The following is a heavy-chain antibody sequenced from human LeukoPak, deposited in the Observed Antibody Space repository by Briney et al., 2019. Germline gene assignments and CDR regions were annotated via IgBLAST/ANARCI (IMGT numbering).Heavy chain of an antibody. CDR1: GYTFTSYA. D-gene: IGHD5-18*01. CDR3: ARDSGYSYGYSFFDY. V-gene: IGHV1-3*03. J-gene: IGHJ4*02. CDR2: INAGNGNT. Sequence: ASVKVSCKASGYTFTSYAMHWVRQAPGQRLEWMGWINAGNGNTKYSQEFQGRVTITMDTSASTAYMELSSLRSEDMAVYYCARDSGYSYGYSFFDYWGQGTLVTVSS.